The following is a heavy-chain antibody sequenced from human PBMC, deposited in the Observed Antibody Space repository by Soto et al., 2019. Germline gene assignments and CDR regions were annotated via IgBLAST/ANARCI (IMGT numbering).Heavy chain of an antibody. Sequence: QVQLQESGPGLVKPSETLSLTCTVSGGSISSYYWSWIRQPPGKGLEWIGYIYYSGSTNYNPSLKGRVTISVDTSKNRFGLKLSSVTAADTAVYYCARGGGIYCSSTSCYLDWFDPWGQGTLVTVSS. V-gene: IGHV4-59*01. J-gene: IGHJ5*02. CDR1: GGSISSYY. CDR2: IYYSGST. D-gene: IGHD2-2*01. CDR3: ARGGGIYCSSTSCYLDWFDP.